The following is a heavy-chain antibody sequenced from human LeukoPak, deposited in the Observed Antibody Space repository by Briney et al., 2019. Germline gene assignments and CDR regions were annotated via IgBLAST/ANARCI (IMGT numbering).Heavy chain of an antibody. J-gene: IGHJ4*02. D-gene: IGHD5-12*01. CDR3: AREPTSGREPTSGRPLDY. CDR1: GGSISGYF. V-gene: IGHV4-4*07. CDR2: IYSSGSN. Sequence: SEPLSLTCTVSGGSISGYFWTWIRQPAGKGLEWIGRIYSSGSNNYNPSLKSRVTMSLDTSKNHFSLNLTSVTAADTAVYYCAREPTSGREPTSGRPLDYWGQGTLVTVSS.